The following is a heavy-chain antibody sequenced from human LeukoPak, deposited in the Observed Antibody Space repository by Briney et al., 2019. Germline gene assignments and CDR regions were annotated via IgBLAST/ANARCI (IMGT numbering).Heavy chain of an antibody. J-gene: IGHJ4*02. CDR1: GYTFTSYD. CDR2: TNPNSGNT. CDR3: ARVYGSGSGPRQLAH. Sequence: ASLKVSCKASGYTFTSYDINWVRQATGQGLEWMGWTNPNSGNTGYAQKFQGRVTMTRNTSISTAYMELSSLRSEDTAVYYCARVYGSGSGPRQLAHWGQGTLVTVSS. D-gene: IGHD3-10*01. V-gene: IGHV1-8*01.